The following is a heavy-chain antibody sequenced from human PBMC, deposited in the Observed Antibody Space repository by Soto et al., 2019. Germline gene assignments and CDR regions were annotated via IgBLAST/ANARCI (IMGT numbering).Heavy chain of an antibody. J-gene: IGHJ6*02. CDR1: GYSFTSYW. V-gene: IGHV5-51*01. D-gene: IGHD2-15*01. CDR2: IYPDDSDT. Sequence: PGESLKISCKGSGYSFTSYWINWVRQMPGKGLEWMGIIYPDDSDTRYSPSFQGQVTISVDKSINTAYLQWSTLKASDTAMYFCARRGNNINSQHFGIDVWGQGTTVTVSS. CDR3: ARRGNNINSQHFGIDV.